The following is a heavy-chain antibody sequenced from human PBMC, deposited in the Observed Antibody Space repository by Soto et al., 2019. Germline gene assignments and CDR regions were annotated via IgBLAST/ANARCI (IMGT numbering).Heavy chain of an antibody. D-gene: IGHD1-26*01. CDR3: AKDGTA. CDR2: ISYDGSNK. J-gene: IGHJ5*02. V-gene: IGHV3-30*18. CDR1: GFTFSIYV. Sequence: PGGSMTLSCAASGFTFSIYVMHWVRQAPGKGLEWVAVISYDGSNKYYADSVKGPFTISRDNSKNTLYLQMNSLRAEDTAVYNCAKDGTAWGQGTLVTVSS.